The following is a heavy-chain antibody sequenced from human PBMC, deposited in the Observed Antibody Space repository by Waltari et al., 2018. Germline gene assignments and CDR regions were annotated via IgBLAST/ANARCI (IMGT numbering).Heavy chain of an antibody. CDR3: TRNALYYETNGPQRGGEY. D-gene: IGHD3-22*01. V-gene: IGHV3-7*01. J-gene: IGHJ4*02. Sequence: EVQLVESGGGLVQPGGSLKLSCAASGFTFSAHWMAWVRQAPGKGRELVASIKENGSETYCADSLKGRCTISRDNVNNSLYLQMNGLRAEDTAVYHCTRNALYYETNGPQRGGEYWGQGTLVTVSS. CDR1: GFTFSAHW. CDR2: IKENGSET.